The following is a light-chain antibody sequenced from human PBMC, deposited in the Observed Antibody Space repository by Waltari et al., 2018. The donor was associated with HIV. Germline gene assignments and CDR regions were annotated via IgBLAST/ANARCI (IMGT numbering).Light chain of an antibody. CDR3: QQYNSYPGS. J-gene: IGKJ2*04. CDR2: KAS. Sequence: DIQMTQSPSTMSASVGDRVTITCRASQSISSWLAWYQQKPGKAPKLLIYKASSLESGVPSRFSGSGSGTEFTLTISSLQPDDFATYYCQQYNSYPGSFGQGTKLEIK. V-gene: IGKV1-5*03. CDR1: QSISSW.